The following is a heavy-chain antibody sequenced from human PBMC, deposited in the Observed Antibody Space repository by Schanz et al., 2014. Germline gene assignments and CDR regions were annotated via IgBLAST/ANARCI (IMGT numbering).Heavy chain of an antibody. Sequence: VQSVHSGTEVQKLGASVKVSCQTSGYTFTAYGINWVRQAPGQGLEWMGWISTSNGNTNYIQKLQGRVTMTADTSTSTAYMDLRSLRSDDTAVYYCARDPSFSMVRGVIIDSYYYGMDVWGQGTTVTVSS. J-gene: IGHJ6*02. CDR1: GYTFTAYG. CDR3: ARDPSFSMVRGVIIDSYYYGMDV. D-gene: IGHD3-10*01. CDR2: ISTSNGNT. V-gene: IGHV1-18*01.